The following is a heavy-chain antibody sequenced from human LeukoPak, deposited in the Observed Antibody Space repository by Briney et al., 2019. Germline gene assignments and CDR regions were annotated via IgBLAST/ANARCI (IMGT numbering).Heavy chain of an antibody. CDR3: AKAVIAVAGSVDYYYYYGMDV. CDR2: ITPGRIAR. D-gene: IGHD6-19*01. V-gene: IGHV3-21*04. Sequence: PGGSLRLSWAASGSTFNTYSIDWVRPAPGKGLEGVSTITPGRIARYSADPVKGRFTISRDNAENSVYLQVNSLRAEHTAVYYCAKAVIAVAGSVDYYYYYGMDVWGQGATVTVSS. CDR1: GSTFNTYS. J-gene: IGHJ6*02.